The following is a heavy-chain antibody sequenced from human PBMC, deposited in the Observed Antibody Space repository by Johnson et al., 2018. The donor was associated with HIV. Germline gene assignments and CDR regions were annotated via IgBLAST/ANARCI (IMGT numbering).Heavy chain of an antibody. V-gene: IGHV3-30*04. J-gene: IGHJ3*02. Sequence: QMQLVESGGGLVQPGGSLRLSCAVSGFTFSSYAMHWVRQAPGKGLEWVAVISYDGSNKYYADSVKGRFTISRDDSKNTLYLQMNSLKTEDTAVYYCSRVGYYYDSSGYYSDALDIWGQGTMVTVSS. CDR3: SRVGYYYDSSGYYSDALDI. CDR2: ISYDGSNK. CDR1: GFTFSSYA. D-gene: IGHD3-22*01.